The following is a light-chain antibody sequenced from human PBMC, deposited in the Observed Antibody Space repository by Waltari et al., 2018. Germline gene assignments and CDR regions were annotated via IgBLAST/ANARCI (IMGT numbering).Light chain of an antibody. V-gene: IGLV3-19*01. CDR1: SLRTSY. CDR2: GKD. J-gene: IGLJ3*02. CDR3: SSRNGRANQVV. Sequence: SSELTQDPAVSVALGQTVRFTCQGDSLRTSYARWYQLKPGQAPVLVIYGKDTRPSGIPDRISGYSSGTTSSLTITGAQAEDEADYYCSSRNGRANQVVFAGGTKVTVL.